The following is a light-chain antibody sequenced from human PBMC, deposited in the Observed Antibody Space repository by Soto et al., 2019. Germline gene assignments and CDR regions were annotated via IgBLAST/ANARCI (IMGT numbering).Light chain of an antibody. Sequence: DIVMTQSPATLSVSPGEGATLSCRASQTIGSLLAWYQHKRGQGPRLLIHGASTRAASIPARFSGSGSGADYTLTISTLQSEDIAVYCCQQYAKWALTFGGGTKVEI. J-gene: IGKJ4*01. CDR1: QTIGSL. V-gene: IGKV3-15*01. CDR3: QQYAKWALT. CDR2: GAS.